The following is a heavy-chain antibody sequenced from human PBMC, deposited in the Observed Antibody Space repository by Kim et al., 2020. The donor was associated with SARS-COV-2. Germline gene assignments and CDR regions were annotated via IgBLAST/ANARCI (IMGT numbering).Heavy chain of an antibody. V-gene: IGHV1-69*01. D-gene: IGHD2-15*01. J-gene: IGHJ6*02. Sequence: KFQGRVTITADESTSTAYMELSSLRSEDTAVYYCARARTPSAVYYYGMDVWGQGTTVTVSS. CDR3: ARARTPSAVYYYGMDV.